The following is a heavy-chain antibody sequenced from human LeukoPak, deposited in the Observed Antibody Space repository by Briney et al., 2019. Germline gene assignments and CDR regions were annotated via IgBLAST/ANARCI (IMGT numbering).Heavy chain of an antibody. D-gene: IGHD3-22*01. CDR3: ARDPSYYYDSSGYYSPYFDY. J-gene: IGHJ4*02. CDR1: GYTFTSYY. Sequence: ASVKVSCKVSGYTFTSYYMHWVRQAPGQGLEWMGIINPSGGSTSYAQKFQGRVTMTRDTSTSTVYMELSSLRSEDTAVYYCARDPSYYYDSSGYYSPYFDYWGQGTLVTVSS. CDR2: INPSGGST. V-gene: IGHV1-46*01.